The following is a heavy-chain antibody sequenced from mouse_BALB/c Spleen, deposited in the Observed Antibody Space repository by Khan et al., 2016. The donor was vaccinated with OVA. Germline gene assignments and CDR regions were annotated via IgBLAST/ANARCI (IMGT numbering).Heavy chain of an antibody. J-gene: IGHJ2*01. V-gene: IGHV3-2*02. CDR2: ISYSGVT. CDR3: ARGYYYRYCFDY. CDR1: GYSITSGYA. D-gene: IGHD2-14*01. Sequence: QLEESGPGLVKPSQSLSLTCTVTGYSITSGYAWNWIRQFPGNKLEWMGYISYSGVTSYTPSLKSRISITRDTSKNQFFLQLTSVTTEDTATYYCARGYYYRYCFDYWGQGTTLTVSS.